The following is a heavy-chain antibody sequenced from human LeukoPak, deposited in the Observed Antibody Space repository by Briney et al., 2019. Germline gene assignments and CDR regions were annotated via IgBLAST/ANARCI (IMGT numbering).Heavy chain of an antibody. J-gene: IGHJ5*02. D-gene: IGHD6-19*01. CDR2: INAGNGNT. CDR3: ARDPETLYSSGWYFDP. CDR1: GYTFASYA. Sequence: WASVKVSCKASGYTFASYAMHWVRQAPGQRLEWMGWINAGNGNTKYSQKFQGRVTITRDTSASTAYMELSSLRSEDTAVYYCARDPETLYSSGWYFDPWGQGTLVTVSS. V-gene: IGHV1-3*01.